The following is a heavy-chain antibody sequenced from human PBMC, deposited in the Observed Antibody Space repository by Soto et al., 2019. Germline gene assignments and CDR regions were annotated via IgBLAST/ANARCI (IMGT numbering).Heavy chain of an antibody. CDR1: GGTFSSYT. V-gene: IGHV1-69*08. CDR2: IIPILGIA. CDR3: ARDRFSSSGWYLSYYYFDY. Sequence: QVQLVQSGAEVKKPGSSVKVSCKASGGTFSSYTISWVRQAPGQGLEWMGRIIPILGIANYAQKFQGRVTITADKSTSTAYMELSSLRTEDTAVYYCARDRFSSSGWYLSYYYFDYWGQGTLVAVSS. J-gene: IGHJ4*02. D-gene: IGHD6-19*01.